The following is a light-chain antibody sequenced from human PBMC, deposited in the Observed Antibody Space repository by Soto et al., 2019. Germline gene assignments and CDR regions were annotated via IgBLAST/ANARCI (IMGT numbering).Light chain of an antibody. Sequence: QSVLTQPPSVSGAPGQRVTIPCTGTSSNLGAGYDVYWYQQLPGTAPKLVIFGNRNRPSGVPERCSGSKSGTSASLAITGLHAEDEGDYYCQAYDSRLTVSVFGGGTKLTVL. J-gene: IGLJ3*02. V-gene: IGLV1-40*01. CDR2: GNR. CDR3: QAYDSRLTVSV. CDR1: SSNLGAGYD.